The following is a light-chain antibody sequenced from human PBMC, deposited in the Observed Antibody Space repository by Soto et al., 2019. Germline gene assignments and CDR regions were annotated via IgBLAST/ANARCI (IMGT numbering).Light chain of an antibody. CDR1: PSVTNY. CDR2: GAF. J-gene: IGKJ5*01. CDR3: QQRNIWPPVT. Sequence: EIVLTQSPATLSLSPGERATLSCRASPSVTNYLAWYQQKPGQAPRLVIYGAFIRATGIPARFSGSGSGTDFTLTISSLEPEDVAVYYCQQRNIWPPVTFGQGTRLEI. V-gene: IGKV3-11*01.